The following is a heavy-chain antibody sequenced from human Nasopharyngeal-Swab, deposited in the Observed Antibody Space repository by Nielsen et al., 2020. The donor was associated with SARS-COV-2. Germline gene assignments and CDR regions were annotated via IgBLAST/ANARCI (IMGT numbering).Heavy chain of an antibody. CDR3: ASRPQLLLFWFDP. Sequence: WIRQPPGKGLEWIGKIYHSGSTNYNRSQKSRVTISVDKSKNQLALKLSSVTAADTAVYYCASRPQLLLFWFDPWGQGTLVTVSS. V-gene: IGHV4-4*02. CDR2: IYHSGST. D-gene: IGHD2-2*01. J-gene: IGHJ5*02.